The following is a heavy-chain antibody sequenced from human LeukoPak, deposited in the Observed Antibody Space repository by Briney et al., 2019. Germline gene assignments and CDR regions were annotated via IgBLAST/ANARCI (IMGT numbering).Heavy chain of an antibody. J-gene: IGHJ4*02. Sequence: PGGSLRLSCAASGFTFSSYAMHWVRQAPGKGLEWVAVISYDGSNKYYADSVKGRFTISRDNSKNTLYLQMNSLRAEDTAVYYCARDPVVVVPAAQSPGPGGLDYWGQGTLVTVSS. CDR2: ISYDGSNK. CDR3: ARDPVVVVPAAQSPGPGGLDY. V-gene: IGHV3-30-3*01. CDR1: GFTFSSYA. D-gene: IGHD2-2*01.